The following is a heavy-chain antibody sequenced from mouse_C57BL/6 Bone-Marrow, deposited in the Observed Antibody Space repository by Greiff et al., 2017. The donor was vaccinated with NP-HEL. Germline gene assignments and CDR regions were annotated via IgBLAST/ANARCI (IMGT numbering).Heavy chain of an antibody. Sequence: EVKLMESGPGLVKPSQSLSLTCSVTGYSITSGYYWNWIRQFPGNKLEWMGYISYDGSNNYNPSLKNRISITRDTSKNQFFLKLNSVTTEDTATYYCARAIPYYYGSSPRYWYFDVWGTGTTVTVSS. J-gene: IGHJ1*03. CDR2: ISYDGSN. CDR1: GYSITSGYY. D-gene: IGHD1-1*01. CDR3: ARAIPYYYGSSPRYWYFDV. V-gene: IGHV3-6*01.